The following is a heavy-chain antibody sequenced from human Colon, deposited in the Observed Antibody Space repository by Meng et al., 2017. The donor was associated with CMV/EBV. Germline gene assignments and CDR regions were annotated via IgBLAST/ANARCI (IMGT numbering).Heavy chain of an antibody. V-gene: IGHV4-39*07. CDR1: GDSISGRSYY. J-gene: IGHJ2*01. Sequence: QVQRQGPGPGLVKPSETLSLTCTVSGDSISGRSYYWGWIRQPPGKGLEWIASIYYTGNDYHNPSLKSRVTISIDTSNNQFSLRLTSVTAADTAVYYCARMALHWYFDLWGRGTLVTVSS. CDR3: ARMALHWYFDL. CDR2: IYYTGND. D-gene: IGHD5-24*01.